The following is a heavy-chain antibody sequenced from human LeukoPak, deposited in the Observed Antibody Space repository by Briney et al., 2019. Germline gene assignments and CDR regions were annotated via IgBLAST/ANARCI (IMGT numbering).Heavy chain of an antibody. CDR1: GGSISSSSYY. V-gene: IGHV4-39*01. CDR3: ARHPNRRNCSSTSCAIGGLDY. D-gene: IGHD2-2*01. CDR2: IYYSGST. Sequence: SETLSLTCTVSGGSISSSSYYWGWIRQPPGKGLEWIGSIYYSGSTYYNPSLKSRVTISVDTSKNQFSLKLSSVTAADTAVYYCARHPNRRNCSSTSCAIGGLDYWGQGTLVTVSS. J-gene: IGHJ4*02.